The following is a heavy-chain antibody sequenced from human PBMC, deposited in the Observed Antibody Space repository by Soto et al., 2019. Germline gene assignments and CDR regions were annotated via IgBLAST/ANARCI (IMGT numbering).Heavy chain of an antibody. Sequence: GESLKISCKGSGYIFTNYWIGWVRQMPGKGLEWMGITYPGASDTRYSPSFQGQVTIPADKSISTAYLHWSTLRASDTAIYYCARGGLPHVDYWGQGTLVTVSS. J-gene: IGHJ4*02. CDR1: GYIFTNYW. CDR3: ARGGLPHVDY. CDR2: TYPGASDT. D-gene: IGHD3-16*01. V-gene: IGHV5-51*01.